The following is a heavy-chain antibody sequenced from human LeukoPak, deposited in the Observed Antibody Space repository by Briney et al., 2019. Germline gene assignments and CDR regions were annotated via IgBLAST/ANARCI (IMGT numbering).Heavy chain of an antibody. CDR1: GYTLTSYY. CDR3: ARDPTIFGVVIIDY. V-gene: IGHV1-46*01. CDR2: INPTGGST. D-gene: IGHD3-3*01. Sequence: ASVKVSCKASGYTLTSYYMHWVRQAPGQGLEWMGIINPTGGSTSYAQKFQGRVTMTRDTSTSTAYMELRSLRSDDTAVYYCARDPTIFGVVIIDYWGQGTLVTVSS. J-gene: IGHJ4*02.